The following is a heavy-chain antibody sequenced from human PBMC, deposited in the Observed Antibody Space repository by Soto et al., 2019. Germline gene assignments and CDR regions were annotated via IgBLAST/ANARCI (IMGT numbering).Heavy chain of an antibody. J-gene: IGHJ4*02. CDR3: ARGRNYYDSSGRLDY. CDR2: INHSGST. D-gene: IGHD3-22*01. Sequence: QSQTLSLTCAVSGGSFSGYYWSWIRQPPGKGLEWIGEINHSGSTNYNPSLKSRVTISVDTSKNQFSLKLSSVTAADTAVYYCARGRNYYDSSGRLDYWGQGTLVTVSS. V-gene: IGHV4-34*01. CDR1: GGSFSGYY.